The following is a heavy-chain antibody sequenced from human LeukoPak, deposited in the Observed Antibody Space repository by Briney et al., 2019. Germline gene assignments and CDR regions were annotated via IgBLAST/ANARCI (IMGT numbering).Heavy chain of an antibody. V-gene: IGHV3-7*01. CDR3: VREGGSGWYSGWFDP. Sequence: GGSLRLSCAASGFTFSSYSMNWVRQAPGKGLEWVANIKKDGSEKKYVDSVKGRFTISRDNADNSLYLQMSSLRAEDTAIYYCVREGGSGWYSGWFDPWGQGILVTVSS. J-gene: IGHJ5*02. CDR2: IKKDGSEK. D-gene: IGHD6-19*01. CDR1: GFTFSSYS.